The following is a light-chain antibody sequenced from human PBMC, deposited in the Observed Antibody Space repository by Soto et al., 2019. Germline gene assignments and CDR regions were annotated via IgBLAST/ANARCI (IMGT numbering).Light chain of an antibody. V-gene: IGLV2-14*03. CDR1: SSDVGGYNY. CDR3: SSYSSSGSPYV. CDR2: DVS. Sequence: QSALTQPASVSGSPGQSITISCTGTSSDVGGYNYVSWYQQYPGKAPKFLIYDVSNRPSGVSNRFSGSKSGNTASLTISGLQAEDEGDYYCSSYSSSGSPYVFGTGTKVTV. J-gene: IGLJ1*01.